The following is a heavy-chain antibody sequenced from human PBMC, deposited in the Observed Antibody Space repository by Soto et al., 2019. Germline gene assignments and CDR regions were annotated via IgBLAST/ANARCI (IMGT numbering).Heavy chain of an antibody. CDR2: LNPGDRRT. CDR1: GYPLTSYH. CDR3: ARADGSGTYNLDF. D-gene: IGHD3-10*01. J-gene: IGHJ4*02. V-gene: IGHV1-46*03. Sequence: GASVKVSCKAIGYPLTSYHMHGVRQAPGQGLEWMGILNPGDRRTTYAQKFQDRLTMSRDTSTSTVYMELSRLRSEDTAMYYCARADGSGTYNLDFWGQGTLVTVSS.